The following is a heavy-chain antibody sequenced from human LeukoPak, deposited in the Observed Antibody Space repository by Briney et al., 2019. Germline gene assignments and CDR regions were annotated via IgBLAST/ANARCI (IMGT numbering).Heavy chain of an antibody. CDR2: IYCSGST. D-gene: IGHD1-14*01. Sequence: SETLSLTCTVSGGSISSHYWSWIRQPPGKGLEWIGYIYCSGSTNYNPSLKSRVTISVDTSKNQFSLKLSSVTAADTAVYYCARDRGTTNNNWFDPWGQGTLVTVSS. CDR3: ARDRGTTNNNWFDP. V-gene: IGHV4-59*11. J-gene: IGHJ5*02. CDR1: GGSISSHY.